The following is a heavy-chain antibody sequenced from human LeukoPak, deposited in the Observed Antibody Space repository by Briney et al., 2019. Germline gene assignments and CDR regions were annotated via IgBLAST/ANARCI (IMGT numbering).Heavy chain of an antibody. Sequence: ASVKVSCKASGYTFTGYYMHWVRQAPGQGLEWMGWINPNSGGTNYAQKFQGRVTMTRDTSISTAYMELSRLRSDDTAVYYCARQSCSGGSCYSGWFDPWGQGPLVTVSS. CDR2: INPNSGGT. CDR1: GYTFTGYY. V-gene: IGHV1-2*02. CDR3: ARQSCSGGSCYSGWFDP. J-gene: IGHJ5*02. D-gene: IGHD2-15*01.